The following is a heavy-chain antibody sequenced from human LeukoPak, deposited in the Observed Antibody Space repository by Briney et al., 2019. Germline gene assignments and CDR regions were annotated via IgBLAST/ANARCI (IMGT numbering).Heavy chain of an antibody. CDR2: IYYSGST. Sequence: NSSETLSLTCTVSGGSISSGGYYWSWIRQHPGKGLEWIGYIYYSGSTYYNPSLKSRVTISVDTSKNQFSLKLSSVTAADTAVYYCARESSIAAHSDSNWFDPWGQGTLVTVSS. J-gene: IGHJ5*02. V-gene: IGHV4-31*03. D-gene: IGHD6-6*01. CDR3: ARESSIAAHSDSNWFDP. CDR1: GGSISSGGYY.